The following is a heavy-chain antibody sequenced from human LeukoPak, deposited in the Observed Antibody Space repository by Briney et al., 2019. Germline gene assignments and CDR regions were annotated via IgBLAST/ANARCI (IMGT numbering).Heavy chain of an antibody. V-gene: IGHV1-18*01. J-gene: IGHJ5*02. Sequence: ASVTVSCTASGGTFSSYAISWVRQAPGQGLEWMGWISAYNGNTNYAQKLQGRVTMTTDTSTSTAYMELRSLRSDDTAVYYCARSSGGTPLYWFDPWGQGTLVTVSS. CDR2: ISAYNGNT. D-gene: IGHD2-15*01. CDR1: GGTFSSYA. CDR3: ARSSGGTPLYWFDP.